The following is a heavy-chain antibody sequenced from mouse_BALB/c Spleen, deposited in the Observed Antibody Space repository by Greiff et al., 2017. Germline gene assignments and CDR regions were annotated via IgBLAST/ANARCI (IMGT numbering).Heavy chain of an antibody. V-gene: IGHV1-80*01. D-gene: IGHD1-1*01. J-gene: IGHJ4*01. CDR2: IYPGDGDT. CDR1: GYAFSSYW. CDR3: ARAPLYGSSVPYYYAMDY. Sequence: QVQLQQSGAELVRPGSSVKISCKASGYAFSSYWMNWVKQRPGQGLEWIGQIYPGDGDTNYNGKFKGKATLTADKSSSTAYMQLSSLTSEDSAVYFCARAPLYGSSVPYYYAMDYWGQGTSVTVSS.